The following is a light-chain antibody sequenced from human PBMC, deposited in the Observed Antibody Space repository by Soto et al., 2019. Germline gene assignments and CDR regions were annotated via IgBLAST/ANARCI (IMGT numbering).Light chain of an antibody. J-gene: IGKJ4*01. Sequence: DIHMTKSPSSLSASVGDRVTITCRASQAITNNLAWYQQKPGNPPRLLIYEESTLHSGVPSRFSGRKVGTQFILTIDSLQPEDFATYYCQQVKSYPRPVGGGTKVDIK. CDR2: EES. CDR1: QAITNN. V-gene: IGKV1-9*01. CDR3: QQVKSYPRP.